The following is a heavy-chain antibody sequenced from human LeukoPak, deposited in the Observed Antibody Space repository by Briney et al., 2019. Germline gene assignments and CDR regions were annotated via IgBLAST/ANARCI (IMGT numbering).Heavy chain of an antibody. D-gene: IGHD3-16*02. CDR1: GGSISSSSYY. V-gene: IGHV4-39*01. J-gene: IGHJ4*02. Sequence: PSETLSLTCTVSGGSISSSSYYWGWLRQPPGKGLEWIGSIYYSGSTYYNPSLKSRVTISVDTSKNQFSLKLSSVTAADTAVYYCWSYDYVWGSYRYFFVDYWGQGTLVTVSS. CDR3: WSYDYVWGSYRYFFVDY. CDR2: IYYSGST.